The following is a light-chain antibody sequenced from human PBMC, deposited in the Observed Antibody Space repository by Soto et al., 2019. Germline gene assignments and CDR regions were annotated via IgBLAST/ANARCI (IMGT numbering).Light chain of an antibody. CDR1: SSDVGGYNY. CDR3: SSYTGSSTLLV. J-gene: IGLJ2*01. Sequence: QSALTQPASVSGSPGQSITISCTGTSSDVGGYNYVSWYQHHPGKAPKLKIYDVNNRPSGVSNRFSGSKSGNTASLTISGLQDEDEADYYCSSYTGSSTLLVFGGGTKLTVL. V-gene: IGLV2-14*03. CDR2: DVN.